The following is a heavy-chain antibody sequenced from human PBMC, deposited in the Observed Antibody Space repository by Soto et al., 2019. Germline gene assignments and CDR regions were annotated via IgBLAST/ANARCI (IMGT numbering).Heavy chain of an antibody. V-gene: IGHV1-69*04. Sequence: VPGSRLSSRRTYSMYLFFWVRQAPAQGLEWMGRIIPILGIANYAQKFQGRVTITADKSTSTAYMELSSLRSEDTAVYYCARDGALGYWGQGTLVTVSS. CDR1: RRTYSMYL. CDR2: IIPILGIA. CDR3: ARDGALGY. J-gene: IGHJ4*02.